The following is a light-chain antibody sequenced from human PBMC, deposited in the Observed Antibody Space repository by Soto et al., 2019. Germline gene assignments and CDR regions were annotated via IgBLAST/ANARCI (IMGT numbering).Light chain of an antibody. CDR1: SSNIGSNY. V-gene: IGLV1-47*01. Sequence: QSVLTQPPSESGTHGKRVTISCSGGSSNIGSNYAYWYRQLPGTAPKLVIYATSQRPSGVTDRFSGSKSGTSASLAISGLRSEDEADYYGLTCDYSLRGVLFGGGPKLTVL. CDR2: ATS. J-gene: IGLJ2*01. CDR3: LTCDYSLRGVL.